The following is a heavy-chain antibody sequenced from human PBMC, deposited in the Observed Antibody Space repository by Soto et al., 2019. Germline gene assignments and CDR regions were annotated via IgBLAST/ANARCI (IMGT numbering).Heavy chain of an antibody. CDR3: ARAAGSRANIA. CDR1: GGSFSGYY. Sequence: SETLSLTCAVYGGSFSGYYWSWIRQPPGKGLEWIGEINHSGSTNYNPSLKSRVTISVDTSKNQFSLKLSSVTAADTAVYYCARAAGSRANIAWGQGTLVTVSS. D-gene: IGHD1-26*01. CDR2: INHSGST. J-gene: IGHJ5*02. V-gene: IGHV4-34*01.